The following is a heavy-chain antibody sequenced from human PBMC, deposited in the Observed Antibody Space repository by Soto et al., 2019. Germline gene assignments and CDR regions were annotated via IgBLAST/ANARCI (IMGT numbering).Heavy chain of an antibody. V-gene: IGHV1-69*01. J-gene: IGHJ6*02. CDR3: ARVLYYGSGSYSPYGMDV. D-gene: IGHD3-10*01. CDR1: GVSFNNNG. Sequence: QLVQSGAEVKKPGSSVKVSCKTSGVSFNNNGIGWVRQAPGHGLEWMGGVSPPFRTSNYARKFQGRISITADASTGTGNMELSSLTSEDTAQYYCARVLYYGSGSYSPYGMDVWGQGTTVTVSS. CDR2: VSPPFRTS.